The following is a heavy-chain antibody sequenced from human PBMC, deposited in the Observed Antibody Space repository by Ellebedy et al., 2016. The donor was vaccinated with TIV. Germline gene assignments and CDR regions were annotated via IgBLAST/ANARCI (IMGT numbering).Heavy chain of an antibody. J-gene: IGHJ4*02. D-gene: IGHD3-10*01. CDR1: GFTVTNNY. V-gene: IGHV3-53*01. CDR3: AKGDSYGSARCYFVS. Sequence: GGSLRLSCAASGFTVTNNYMLWFRQAPGRGLEWVSLIYSNGITTYRDSVKGRFTISRDNSKNTLYLQLSSLRTEDTAVYYCAKGDSYGSARCYFVSWGQGTPVTVSS. CDR2: IYSNGIT.